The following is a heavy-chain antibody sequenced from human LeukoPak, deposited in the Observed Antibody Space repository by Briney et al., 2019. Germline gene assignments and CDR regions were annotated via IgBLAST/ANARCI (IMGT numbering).Heavy chain of an antibody. V-gene: IGHV3-33*06. Sequence: GRSLRLSCAASGFTFSSYGMHWVRQAPGKGLEWVAVIWYDGSNKYYADSVKGRFTISRDNSKNTLYLQMNSLRAEDTAVYYCAKDYGPGFGEFNTPFDYWGQGTLVTVSS. CDR3: AKDYGPGFGEFNTPFDY. J-gene: IGHJ4*02. D-gene: IGHD3-10*01. CDR1: GFTFSSYG. CDR2: IWYDGSNK.